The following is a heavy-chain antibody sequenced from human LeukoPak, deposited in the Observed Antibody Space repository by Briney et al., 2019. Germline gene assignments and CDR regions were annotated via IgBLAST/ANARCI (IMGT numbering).Heavy chain of an antibody. CDR1: GFTFSSYA. CDR2: ISGSGGST. D-gene: IGHD3-3*01. Sequence: GGSLRLSCAASGFTFSSYAMSWVRQVPGKGLEWVSAISGSGGSTYYADSVKGRFTISRDITKNTLYLQMNSLRAEDTAVYYCAKDGLQFSEWLPPLGYWGQGTLVTVSS. V-gene: IGHV3-23*01. CDR3: AKDGLQFSEWLPPLGY. J-gene: IGHJ4*02.